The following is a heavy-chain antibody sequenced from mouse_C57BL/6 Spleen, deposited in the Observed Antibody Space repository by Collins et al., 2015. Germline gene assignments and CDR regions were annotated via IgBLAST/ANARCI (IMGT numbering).Heavy chain of an antibody. CDR1: GFTFSSYT. CDR3: ARHYRYAMDY. Sequence: EVKLVESGGGLVQPGGSLKLSCAASGFTFSSYTMSWVRQTPEKRLEWVAYISNGGGSTYYPDTVKGRFTISRDNAKNTLYLQMSSLKSEDTAMYYCARHYRYAMDYWGQGTSVTVSS. D-gene: IGHD2-14*01. J-gene: IGHJ4*01. V-gene: IGHV5-12-2*01. CDR2: ISNGGGST.